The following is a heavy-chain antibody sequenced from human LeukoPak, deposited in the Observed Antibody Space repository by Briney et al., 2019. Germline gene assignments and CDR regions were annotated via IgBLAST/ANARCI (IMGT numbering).Heavy chain of an antibody. Sequence: TSETLSLTCTVSGASIRGDSYRWTWIRQPAGKGLEWVGRIDTRGISNFNPSLKSRVTISLDASKKQFSLKLTSVTAADTAVYYCAREDTCCGAVYCNHDAFDIWGQGTTVIVSS. D-gene: IGHD2-21*01. CDR1: GASIRGDSYR. V-gene: IGHV4-61*02. CDR2: IDTRGIS. J-gene: IGHJ3*02. CDR3: AREDTCCGAVYCNHDAFDI.